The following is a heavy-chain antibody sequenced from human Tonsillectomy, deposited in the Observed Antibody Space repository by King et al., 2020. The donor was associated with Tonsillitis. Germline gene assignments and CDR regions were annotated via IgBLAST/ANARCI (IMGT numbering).Heavy chain of an antibody. V-gene: IGHV3-23*04. CDR2: LSGSGSNT. J-gene: IGHJ6*03. CDR3: AKMAPLLEWLWIYIDL. Sequence: VQLVESGGDLVQPGGSLRLSCEASGFTFSSYAISWVRQAPGKGLEWVSALSGSGSNTYYADSVKGRFTISRDNSKNTLYLQMNSLRAEDTAVYYCAKMAPLLEWLWIYIDLWGKGTTVTVSS. CDR1: GFTFSSYA. D-gene: IGHD3-3*01.